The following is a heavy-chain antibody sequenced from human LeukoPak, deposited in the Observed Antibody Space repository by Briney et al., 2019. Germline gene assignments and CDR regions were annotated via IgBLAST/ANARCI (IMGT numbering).Heavy chain of an antibody. CDR2: IHYSGST. CDR1: GGSIGSYY. D-gene: IGHD3-22*01. CDR3: ARLVYDSRGYYFDY. Sequence: SETLSLTCTVSGGSIGSYYWNWIRQAPGKGLEWIGYIHYSGSTNHNSSLKSRVTISVDTSKNQYSLKLSSVTAADTAVYHCARLVYDSRGYYFDYWGQGTLVTVSS. J-gene: IGHJ4*02. V-gene: IGHV4-59*08.